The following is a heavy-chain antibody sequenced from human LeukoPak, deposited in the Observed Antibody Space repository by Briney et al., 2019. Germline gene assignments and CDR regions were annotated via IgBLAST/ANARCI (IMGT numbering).Heavy chain of an antibody. CDR1: GYTFTSYD. CDR3: SREGDYGDYGRLWYFDL. CDR2: MNPNSGNT. J-gene: IGHJ2*01. V-gene: IGHV1-8*01. Sequence: ASVKVSCKASGYTFTSYDINWVRQATGQGLEWMGWMNPNSGNTGYAQKFQGRVTMTRDTSISTAYMELTRLRSDDTAMYYCSREGDYGDYGRLWYFDLWGRGTLVTVSS. D-gene: IGHD4-17*01.